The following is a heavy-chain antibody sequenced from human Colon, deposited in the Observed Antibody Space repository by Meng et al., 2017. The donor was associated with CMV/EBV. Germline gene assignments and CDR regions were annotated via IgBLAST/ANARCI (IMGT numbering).Heavy chain of an antibody. D-gene: IGHD6-19*01. CDR3: AKDLAVATTS. CDR1: GFTFDDYA. CDR2: ISSNSGII. V-gene: IGHV3-9*01. Sequence: SLKISCAASGFTFDDYAMHWVRQAPGKGLEWVSGISSNSGIIAYADSVKGRFTISRDSAKNSLYLQMNSLRDEDTALYYCAKDLAVATTSWGQGTRVTVSS. J-gene: IGHJ5*02.